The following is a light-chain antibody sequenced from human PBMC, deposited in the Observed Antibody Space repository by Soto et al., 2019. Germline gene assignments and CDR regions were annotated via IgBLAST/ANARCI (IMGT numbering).Light chain of an antibody. CDR2: DVS. J-gene: IGLJ3*02. Sequence: QSVLTQPASVSGSPGQSITISCTGTSSDVGGYNYVSWYQQHPGKAPKLMIYDVSNRPSGVSNRFSGSKSGNTASLTISGLQAEEEADYYCSSYTSSSTLGVFGGRTKVTVL. V-gene: IGLV2-14*01. CDR3: SSYTSSSTLGV. CDR1: SSDVGGYNY.